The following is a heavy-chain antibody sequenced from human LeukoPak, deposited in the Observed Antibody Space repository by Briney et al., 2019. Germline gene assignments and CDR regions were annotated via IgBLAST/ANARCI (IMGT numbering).Heavy chain of an antibody. CDR2: IPRNGGST. D-gene: IGHD3-16*01. J-gene: IGHJ6*03. CDR3: AKAPRFGDHAAEYFYYYMDV. CDR1: GFTFSSYG. Sequence: GGSLRLSCAASGFTFSSYGMHRVRQAPGKGLEWVSSIPRNGGSTYYADSVKGRFTISRDNSKNTLYVQMNSLRVDDTAVYYCAKAPRFGDHAAEYFYYYMDVWGKGTTVTVSS. V-gene: IGHV3-23*01.